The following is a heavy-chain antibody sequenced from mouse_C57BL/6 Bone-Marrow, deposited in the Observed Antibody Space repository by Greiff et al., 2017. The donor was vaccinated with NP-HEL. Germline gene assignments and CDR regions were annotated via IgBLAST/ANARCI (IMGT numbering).Heavy chain of an antibody. CDR2: ISSGGSYT. CDR1: GFTFSSYG. CDR3: ARHDYYGSSLDY. J-gene: IGHJ2*01. D-gene: IGHD1-1*01. V-gene: IGHV5-6*01. Sequence: VQLVESGGDLVKPGGSLKLSCAASGFTFSSYGMSWVRQTPDKRLEWVATISSGGSYTYYPDSVKGRFTISRDNAKNTLYLQMSSLKSEDTAMYYCARHDYYGSSLDYWGQGTTLTVSS.